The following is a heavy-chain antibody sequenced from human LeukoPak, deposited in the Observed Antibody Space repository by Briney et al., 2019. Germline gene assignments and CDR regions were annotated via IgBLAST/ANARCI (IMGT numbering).Heavy chain of an antibody. CDR2: IYSSGST. D-gene: IGHD1-14*01. CDR1: GATISSGSNY. J-gene: IGHJ3*02. V-gene: IGHV4-39*07. Sequence: PSETLSLTCSVSGATISSGSNYWGWIRQPPGKTLEWIGSIYSSGSTYYNPSLKSRVIIIIDTPKNHFSLTLSSVTAADTAVYYCARDMSPWETRNPDALDIWGQGTMVTVSS. CDR3: ARDMSPWETRNPDALDI.